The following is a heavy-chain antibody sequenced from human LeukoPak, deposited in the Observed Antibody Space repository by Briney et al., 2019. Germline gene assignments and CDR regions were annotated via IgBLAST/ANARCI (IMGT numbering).Heavy chain of an antibody. D-gene: IGHD3-22*01. CDR3: ARRPKDYYDSSGYGSHAFDI. CDR2: IIPIFGTA. J-gene: IGHJ3*02. CDR1: GGTFSSYA. V-gene: IGHV1-69*13. Sequence: SVKVSCKASGGTFSSYAISWVRQAPGQGLEWIGGIIPIFGTANYAQKFQGRVTITADESTSTAYMELSSLRSEDTAVYYCARRPKDYYDSSGYGSHAFDIWGQGTMVTVSS.